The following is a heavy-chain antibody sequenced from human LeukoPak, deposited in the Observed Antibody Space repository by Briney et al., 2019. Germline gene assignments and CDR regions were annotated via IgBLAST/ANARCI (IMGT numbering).Heavy chain of an antibody. J-gene: IGHJ4*02. D-gene: IGHD4-17*01. CDR2: ISSSGSTI. CDR3: ARDPDYGDYGFDY. CDR1: GFAFSSYE. Sequence: GGSLRLSCEASGFAFSSYEMNWVRQAPGKGLEWVSYISSSGSTIYYADSVKGRFTISRDNAKNSLYLQMNSLRAEDTAVYYCARDPDYGDYGFDYWGQGTLVTVSS. V-gene: IGHV3-48*03.